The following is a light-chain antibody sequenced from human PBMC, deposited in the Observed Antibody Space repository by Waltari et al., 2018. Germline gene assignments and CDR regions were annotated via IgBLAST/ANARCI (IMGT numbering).Light chain of an antibody. CDR1: SSNIGNYS. Sequence: QSVLTQPPSVSAAPGQKVTISCSGSSSNIGNYSVSWYQQLPRTAPKLLIYENYKRPSGIPDRFSGSKSGTSVTLCITGLQTGDEADYYCGTWDSSLSAHVFGTGTKVTVL. CDR3: GTWDSSLSAHV. V-gene: IGLV1-51*01. CDR2: ENY. J-gene: IGLJ1*01.